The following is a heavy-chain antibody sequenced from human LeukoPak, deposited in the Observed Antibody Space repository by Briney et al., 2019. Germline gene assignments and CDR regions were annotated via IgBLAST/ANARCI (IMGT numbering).Heavy chain of an antibody. D-gene: IGHD1-26*01. CDR3: ATYKSYVVDY. V-gene: IGHV1-24*01. Sequence: VSVKVSCKVSGYTLTELSMHWVRQAPGKGLEWMGGFDPEDGETIYAQKFQGRVTMTEDTSTDTAYMELSSLRPEDTAVYYCATYKSYVVDYWGQGTLVTVSS. CDR1: GYTLTELS. J-gene: IGHJ4*02. CDR2: FDPEDGET.